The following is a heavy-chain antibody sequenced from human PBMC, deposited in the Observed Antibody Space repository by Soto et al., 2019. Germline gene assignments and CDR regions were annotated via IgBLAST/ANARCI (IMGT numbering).Heavy chain of an antibody. V-gene: IGHV4-4*02. CDR3: ASGSSSHPGDYYYGMDV. D-gene: IGHD6-13*01. Sequence: PSETLSLTCAVSGGSISSSNWWSWVRQPPGKGLEWIGEIYHSGSTNYNPSLKSRVTISVDKSKNQFSLKLSSVTAADTAVYYCASGSSSHPGDYYYGMDVWGQGTTVTVSS. J-gene: IGHJ6*02. CDR2: IYHSGST. CDR1: GGSISSSNW.